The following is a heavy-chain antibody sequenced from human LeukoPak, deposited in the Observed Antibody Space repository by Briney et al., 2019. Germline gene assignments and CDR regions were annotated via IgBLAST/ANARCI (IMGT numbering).Heavy chain of an antibody. CDR2: IISSSSKI. CDR3: ARDDDWNYEDY. D-gene: IGHD1-7*01. J-gene: IGHJ4*02. Sequence: GGSLRLSCAASGFTFSSYAMSWVRQAPGKGLEWVSYIISSSSKIYYADSVKGRFTISRDNAKKSLYLQMNSLRAEDTAVYYCARDDDWNYEDYWGQGTLVTVSS. CDR1: GFTFSSYA. V-gene: IGHV3-48*04.